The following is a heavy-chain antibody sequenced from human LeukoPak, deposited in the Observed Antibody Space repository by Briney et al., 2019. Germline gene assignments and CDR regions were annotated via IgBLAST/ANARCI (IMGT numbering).Heavy chain of an antibody. J-gene: IGHJ4*02. V-gene: IGHV4-39*07. CDR2: INHSGST. CDR1: GGSISSGGYY. D-gene: IGHD1-26*01. CDR3: ARGRGSVPFDY. Sequence: SETLSLTCTVSGGSISSGGYYWSWIRQPPGKGLEWIGEINHSGSTNYNPSLKSRVTISVDTSKNQFSLKLGSVTAADTAVYYCARGRGSVPFDYWGQGTLVTVSS.